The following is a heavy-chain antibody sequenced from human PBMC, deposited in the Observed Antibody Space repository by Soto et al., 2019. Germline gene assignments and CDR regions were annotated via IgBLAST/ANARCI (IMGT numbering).Heavy chain of an antibody. CDR2: INHSGST. Sequence: SETLSLTCAVYGGSFSGYYWSWIRQPPGKGLEWIGEINHSGSTNYNPSLKSRITISVDTSKNQFSLKLSSVTAADTAVYYCARGANTYYYGSGSYDDNWFDPWGQGTLVTVSS. D-gene: IGHD3-10*01. J-gene: IGHJ5*02. CDR1: GGSFSGYY. V-gene: IGHV4-34*01. CDR3: ARGANTYYYGSGSYDDNWFDP.